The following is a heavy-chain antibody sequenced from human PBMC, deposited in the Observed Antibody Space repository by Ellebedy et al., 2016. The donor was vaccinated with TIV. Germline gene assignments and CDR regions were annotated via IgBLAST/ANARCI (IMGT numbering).Heavy chain of an antibody. CDR3: VRDPWLVMDY. V-gene: IGHV3-20*04. J-gene: IGHJ4*02. D-gene: IGHD6-19*01. CDR2: ISYNGDST. Sequence: PGGSLRLSCAASGFTFEEYGMSWVRQGPGKGLEWVSYISYNGDSTTYADSVKGRFTISRDNAKDSLFLQMNSLRVKDTALYYCVRDPWLVMDYWGQGILVTVSS. CDR1: GFTFEEYG.